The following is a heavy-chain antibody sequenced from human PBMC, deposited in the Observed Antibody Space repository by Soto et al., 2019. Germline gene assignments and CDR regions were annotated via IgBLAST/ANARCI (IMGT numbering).Heavy chain of an antibody. D-gene: IGHD3-3*01. J-gene: IGHJ6*02. CDR2: IYYSGST. CDR1: GGSISSYY. CDR3: ARDGGFYYGMDV. V-gene: IGHV4-59*01. Sequence: SETLSLTCTVSGGSISSYYWSWIRQPPGKGLEWIGYIYYSGSTNYNPSLKSRVTISVDMSKNQFSLKLSSVTAADTAVYYCARDGGFYYGMDVWGQGTTVTVSS.